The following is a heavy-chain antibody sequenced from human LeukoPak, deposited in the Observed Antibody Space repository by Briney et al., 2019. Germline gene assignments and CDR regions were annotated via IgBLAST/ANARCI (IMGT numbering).Heavy chain of an antibody. V-gene: IGHV3-9*01. Sequence: QPGRSLRLSCAASGFTFDDYAMHWVRQAPGKGLEWVSGISWNSGSIGYADSVKGRFTIPRDNAKNSLYLQMNSLRAEDTALYYCARAPRYNWNSYYFDYWGQGTLVTVSS. CDR3: ARAPRYNWNSYYFDY. D-gene: IGHD1-7*01. J-gene: IGHJ4*02. CDR2: ISWNSGSI. CDR1: GFTFDDYA.